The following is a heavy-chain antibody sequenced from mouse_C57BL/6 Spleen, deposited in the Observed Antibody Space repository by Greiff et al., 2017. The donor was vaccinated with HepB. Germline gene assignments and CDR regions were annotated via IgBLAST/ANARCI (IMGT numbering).Heavy chain of an antibody. CDR1: GYTFTDYN. CDR2: INPNNGGT. D-gene: IGHD3-2*02. J-gene: IGHJ3*01. CDR3: ARWEQLRPFAY. V-gene: IGHV1-22*01. Sequence: EVQLQESGPELVKPGASVKMSCKASGYTFTDYNMHWVKQSHGKSLEWIGYINPNNGGTSYNQKFKGKATLTVNKSSSTAYMELRSLTSEDSAVYYCARWEQLRPFAYWGQGTLVTVSA.